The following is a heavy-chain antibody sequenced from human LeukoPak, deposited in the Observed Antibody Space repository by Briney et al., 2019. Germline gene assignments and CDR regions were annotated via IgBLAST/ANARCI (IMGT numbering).Heavy chain of an antibody. CDR1: GGSISSGGYY. V-gene: IGHV4-61*02. Sequence: SETLSLTCTVSGGSISSGGYYWSWIRQPAGKGLEWIGRIYTSGSTNYNPSLKSRVTISVDTSKNQFSLKLSSVTAADTAMYYCAREDIVVFNDAFDIWGQGTMVTVSS. D-gene: IGHD2-15*01. CDR2: IYTSGST. CDR3: AREDIVVFNDAFDI. J-gene: IGHJ3*02.